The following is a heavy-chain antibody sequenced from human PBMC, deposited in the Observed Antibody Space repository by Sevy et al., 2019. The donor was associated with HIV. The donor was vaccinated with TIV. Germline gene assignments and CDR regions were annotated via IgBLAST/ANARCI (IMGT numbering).Heavy chain of an antibody. Sequence: GGSLRLSCAASGFTFSSYAMSWVRQAPGKGLEWVSAISGSGGSTYYAYSVKGRFTISRDNSKNTLYLQMNSLRAEDTAVYYCAKGHVYDYVWGSYRYSHLESEYFQHWGQGTLVTVSS. CDR3: AKGHVYDYVWGSYRYSHLESEYFQH. V-gene: IGHV3-23*01. J-gene: IGHJ1*01. D-gene: IGHD3-16*02. CDR1: GFTFSSYA. CDR2: ISGSGGST.